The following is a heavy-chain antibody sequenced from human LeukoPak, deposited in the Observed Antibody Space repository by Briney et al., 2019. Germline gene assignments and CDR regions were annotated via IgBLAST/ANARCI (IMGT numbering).Heavy chain of an antibody. J-gene: IGHJ4*02. Sequence: GGSLRLSCAASGFTFSSYWMSWVRQAPGKGLEWVANIKQDGSEKYYVDSVKGRFTISRDNAKTSLYLQMNSLRAEDTAVYYCARHLSGVTGYTYGRGIDYWGQGTLVTVSS. CDR3: ARHLSGVTGYTYGRGIDY. D-gene: IGHD5-18*01. V-gene: IGHV3-7*01. CDR2: IKQDGSEK. CDR1: GFTFSSYW.